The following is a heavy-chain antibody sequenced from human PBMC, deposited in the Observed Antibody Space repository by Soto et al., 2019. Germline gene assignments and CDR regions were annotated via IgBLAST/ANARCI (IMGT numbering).Heavy chain of an antibody. CDR2: IIPIFGTA. CDR1: GGTFSSYA. V-gene: IGHV1-69*06. CDR3: ARGYYVWGSYRYHFDY. J-gene: IGHJ4*02. D-gene: IGHD3-16*02. Sequence: SVKVSCKASGGTFSSYAISWVRQAPGQGLEWMGGIIPIFGTANYAQKFQGRVTITADKSTSTAYMELSSLRSEDTAVYYCARGYYVWGSYRYHFDYWGQGTLVTVSS.